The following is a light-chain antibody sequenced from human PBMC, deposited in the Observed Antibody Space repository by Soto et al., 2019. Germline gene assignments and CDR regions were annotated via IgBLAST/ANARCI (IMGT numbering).Light chain of an antibody. J-gene: IGLJ1*01. Sequence: QSGLTRAPSASGSPGQSVTITNTGTSNDVGRFNYVSWYQRHPGKAPKLIIYEVNKRPSGVPDRFSGSKSGNTASLTVSGLQAEDEADYFCSSFVHGTSYVFGTGTKVTVL. CDR3: SSFVHGTSYV. CDR1: SNDVGRFNY. CDR2: EVN. V-gene: IGLV2-8*01.